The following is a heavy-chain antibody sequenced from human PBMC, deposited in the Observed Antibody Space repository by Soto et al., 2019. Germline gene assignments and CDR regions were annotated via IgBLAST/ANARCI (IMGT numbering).Heavy chain of an antibody. CDR3: AKAGFSSGWSPSYFDY. V-gene: IGHV3-23*01. Sequence: EVQLLESGGGLVQPGRSLRLSCAASGFTFSSYAMNWVRQAPGKGLEWVSAMSGTGGSTYYADSVKGRFTIARHNSKNTLYLQMNSLRVEDTAVFYCAKAGFSSGWSPSYFDYWGQGTLVTVYS. D-gene: IGHD6-19*01. CDR2: MSGTGGST. CDR1: GFTFSSYA. J-gene: IGHJ4*02.